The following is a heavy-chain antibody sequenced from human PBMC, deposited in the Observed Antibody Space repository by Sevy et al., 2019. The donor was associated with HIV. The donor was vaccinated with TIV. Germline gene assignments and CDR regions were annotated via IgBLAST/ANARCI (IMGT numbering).Heavy chain of an antibody. D-gene: IGHD6-13*01. Sequence: GGSLRLSCAASGFTFDDYAMHWVRQPPGKGPEWVSGISWNSESIDYADSVKGRFTISRDNAKNSLILQMNRLRPEDTALYYCTKDMGASEYEAASAAADTPFNIFDYWGQGTLVTVSS. CDR2: ISWNSESI. V-gene: IGHV3-9*01. CDR1: GFTFDDYA. CDR3: TKDMGASEYEAASAAADTPFNIFDY. J-gene: IGHJ4*02.